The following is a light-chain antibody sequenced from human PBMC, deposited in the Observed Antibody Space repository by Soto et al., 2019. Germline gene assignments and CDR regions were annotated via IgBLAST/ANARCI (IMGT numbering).Light chain of an antibody. Sequence: DIQMTRSPSSLSASVGDLVTIGFRASQSIGRFLNWHQHKPGKAPKVLIYAASNLQSGVPSRFSGSGSGTDFTLTISSLQPEDFATYYCQQSYSTPITFGQGTRLEIK. J-gene: IGKJ5*01. CDR3: QQSYSTPIT. CDR2: AAS. CDR1: QSIGRF. V-gene: IGKV1-39*01.